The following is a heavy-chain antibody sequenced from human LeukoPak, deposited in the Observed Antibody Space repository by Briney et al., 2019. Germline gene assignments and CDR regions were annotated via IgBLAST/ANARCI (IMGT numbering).Heavy chain of an antibody. D-gene: IGHD6-19*01. CDR3: ATETWLVWYERNKGGYFDY. Sequence: PSETLSLTCAVYGGSFSGYYWSWIRQPPGKGLEWIGEINHSGSTNYNPSLKSRVTISVDTSKNQFSLKLSSVTAADTAVYYCATETWLVWYERNKGGYFDYWGQGTLVTVSS. V-gene: IGHV4-34*01. CDR2: INHSGST. CDR1: GGSFSGYY. J-gene: IGHJ4*02.